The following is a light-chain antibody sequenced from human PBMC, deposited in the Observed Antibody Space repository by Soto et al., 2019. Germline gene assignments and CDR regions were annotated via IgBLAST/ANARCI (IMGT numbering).Light chain of an antibody. V-gene: IGLV2-14*01. J-gene: IGLJ1*01. CDR2: DVS. Sequence: QSALTQPASVSGSPGQSITISCTGTSSDVGSYNYVSWYQQHPGKAPKLMIYDVSNRPSGVSNRFSGSKSGNAASLTISGLQAEDEADYYCSSYTNSSNLYVFGTGTKLTVL. CDR1: SSDVGSYNY. CDR3: SSYTNSSNLYV.